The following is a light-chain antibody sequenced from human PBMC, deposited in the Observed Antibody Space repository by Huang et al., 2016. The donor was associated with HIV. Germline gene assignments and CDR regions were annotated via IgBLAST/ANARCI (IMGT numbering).Light chain of an antibody. CDR3: QDRSDWPRFT. V-gene: IGKV3-11*01. CDR2: DAS. J-gene: IGKJ3*01. Sequence: EIVLTQSPATLSLSPGKRATLSCRASRSLSTYLAWYQQKPGQAPRLLIYDASSRATGIPARFRGSGAGTDFTLTISRLEPEDFAVYYCQDRSDWPRFTFGPGTRVDVK. CDR1: RSLSTY.